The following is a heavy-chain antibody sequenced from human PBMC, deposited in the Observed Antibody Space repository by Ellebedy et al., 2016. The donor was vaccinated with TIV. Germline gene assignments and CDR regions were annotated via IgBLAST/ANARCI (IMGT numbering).Heavy chain of an antibody. V-gene: IGHV1-58*01. CDR3: ARGPYDKPIPEH. J-gene: IGHJ1*01. CDR1: GFTFTSSA. CDR2: IVVGSGNT. D-gene: IGHD3-22*01. Sequence: SVKVSXXASGFTFTSSAVQWVRQARGQRLEWIGWIVVGSGNTNYAQKFQERVTITRDMSTSTAYMELSSLRSEDTAVYYCARGPYDKPIPEHWGQGTLVTVSS.